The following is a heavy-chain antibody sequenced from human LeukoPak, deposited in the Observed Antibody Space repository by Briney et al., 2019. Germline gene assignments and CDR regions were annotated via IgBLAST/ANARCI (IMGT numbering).Heavy chain of an antibody. CDR2: INPSGDGT. V-gene: IGHV1-46*01. D-gene: IGHD1-14*01. Sequence: WASVKVSCKASGHTFTTYYVHLVRQAPGQGLEWMGVINPSGDGTNYPQRSQGRVTLTRDTSTSTVYMELSSLRSEDTAIYYCAKETPNTGWFDPWGQGTLVTVSS. CDR3: AKETPNTGWFDP. J-gene: IGHJ5*02. CDR1: GHTFTTYY.